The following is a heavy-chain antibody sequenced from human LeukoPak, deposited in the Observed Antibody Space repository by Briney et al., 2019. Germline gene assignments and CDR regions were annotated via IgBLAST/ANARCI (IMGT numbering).Heavy chain of an antibody. V-gene: IGHV3-64*01. CDR3: ARSRGDSSGYFDY. J-gene: IGHJ4*02. CDR2: ISSNGGST. Sequence: QSGGSLRLSCAASGFTFSSYAMHWVRQAPGKGLEYVSAISSNGGSTYYANSVKGRFTISRDNSENTLYLQMGSLRAEDMAVYYCARSRGDSSGYFDYWGQGTLVTVSS. D-gene: IGHD3-22*01. CDR1: GFTFSSYA.